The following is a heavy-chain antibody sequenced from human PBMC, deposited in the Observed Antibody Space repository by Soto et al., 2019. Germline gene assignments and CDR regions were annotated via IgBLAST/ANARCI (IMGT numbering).Heavy chain of an antibody. J-gene: IGHJ6*02. V-gene: IGHV1-2*04. CDR3: ARAKRYSTQYYYYGMDV. CDR2: INPNSGGT. D-gene: IGHD2-21*01. CDR1: GYTFTGYY. Sequence: ASVKVSCKASGYTFTGYYMHWVRQAPGQGLEWMGWINPNSGGTNYAQKFQGWVTMTRDTSISTAYMELSRLRSDDTAVYYCARAKRYSTQYYYYGMDVWGQGTTVTVSS.